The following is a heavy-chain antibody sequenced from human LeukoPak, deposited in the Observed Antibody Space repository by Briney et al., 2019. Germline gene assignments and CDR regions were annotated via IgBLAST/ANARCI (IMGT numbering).Heavy chain of an antibody. Sequence: PGGSLRLSCAASGFTFSSYAMSWVRQAPGKGLEWVSAISGSGGSTYYADSVKGRFIISRDNSKNTLYLQMNSLRAEDTAVYYCAREVGYSYGPFDYWGQGTLVTVSS. V-gene: IGHV3-23*01. CDR1: GFTFSSYA. CDR3: AREVGYSYGPFDY. CDR2: ISGSGGST. J-gene: IGHJ4*02. D-gene: IGHD5-18*01.